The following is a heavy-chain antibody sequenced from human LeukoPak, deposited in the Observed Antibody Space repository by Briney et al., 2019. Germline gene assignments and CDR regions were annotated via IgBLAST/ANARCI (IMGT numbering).Heavy chain of an antibody. CDR3: ARDKVGSGWYRVERSGFDY. Sequence: ASVKVSCEASGYTFTSYYMHWVRQAPGQGLEWMGIINPSGGSTSYAQKFQGRVTMTRDTSTSTVYMELSSLRSEDTAVYYCARDKVGSGWYRVERSGFDYWGQGTLVTVSS. J-gene: IGHJ4*02. V-gene: IGHV1-46*01. CDR1: GYTFTSYY. D-gene: IGHD6-19*01. CDR2: INPSGGST.